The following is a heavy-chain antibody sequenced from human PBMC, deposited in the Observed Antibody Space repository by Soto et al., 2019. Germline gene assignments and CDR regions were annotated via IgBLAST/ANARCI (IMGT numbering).Heavy chain of an antibody. CDR2: INGEGTSA. CDR1: GFSFNSYW. Sequence: EVRLVEAGGGLVQPGGSLTLSCEASGFSFNSYWIHWVRQVPGRGLEWGSRINGEGTSASYADSVKGRFTISRDNSKNTIYLQMSSLGGDDTALYYCARVWAYYFDAWGRGAPVSV. CDR3: ARVWAYYFDA. J-gene: IGHJ4*02. D-gene: IGHD2-21*01. V-gene: IGHV3-74*01.